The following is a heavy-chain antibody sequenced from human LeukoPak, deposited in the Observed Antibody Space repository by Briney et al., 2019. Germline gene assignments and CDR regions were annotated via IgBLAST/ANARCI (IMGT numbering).Heavy chain of an antibody. CDR3: AKPLYSSGWYVVDY. CDR1: GFTFSSYA. CDR2: ISGSGGST. D-gene: IGHD6-19*01. Sequence: GGSLRLSCAASGFTFSSYAMSWVRQAPGKGLEWVSAISGSGGSTYYADSVKGRFTISRDNSKNTLYLQMNSMRAEDTAVYYCAKPLYSSGWYVVDYWGQGTLVTVSS. V-gene: IGHV3-23*01. J-gene: IGHJ4*02.